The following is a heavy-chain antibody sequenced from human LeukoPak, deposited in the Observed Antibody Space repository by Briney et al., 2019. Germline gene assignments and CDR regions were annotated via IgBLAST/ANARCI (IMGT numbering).Heavy chain of an antibody. CDR3: ARVSHYYDSSGYYQDAFDI. CDR1: GGSFSGYY. Sequence: SETLSLTCAVYGGSFSGYYWSWIRQPPGKGLEWIGEINHSGSTNYNPSLKSRVTISVDTSKNQFSLKLSSVTAADTAVYYCARVSHYYDSSGYYQDAFDIWGQGTMVTVSS. V-gene: IGHV4-34*09. J-gene: IGHJ3*02. D-gene: IGHD3-22*01. CDR2: INHSGST.